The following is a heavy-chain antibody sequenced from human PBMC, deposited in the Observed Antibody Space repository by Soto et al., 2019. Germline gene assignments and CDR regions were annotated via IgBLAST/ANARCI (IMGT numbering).Heavy chain of an antibody. CDR3: ARSPGGDKEAFDI. J-gene: IGHJ3*02. D-gene: IGHD2-21*01. CDR2: MNPNSGNT. Sequence: QVQLVQSGAEVKKPGASVTVSCKASGYTFTSYDINRVRPATGQGLEWMGWMNPNSGNTGYAQSFQGRVTMTRNTSISTSYVELSSLRSEDTAVYYCARSPGGDKEAFDIWGQGTMVTVSS. V-gene: IGHV1-8*01. CDR1: GYTFTSYD.